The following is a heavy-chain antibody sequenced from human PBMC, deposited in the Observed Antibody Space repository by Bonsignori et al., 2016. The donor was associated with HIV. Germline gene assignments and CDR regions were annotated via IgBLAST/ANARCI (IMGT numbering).Heavy chain of an antibody. D-gene: IGHD3-22*01. V-gene: IGHV3-11*01. Sequence: GGSLRLSCAASGFIFSDYYMSWIRQAPGKGLEWVSYISSSGSSIYYADSVKGRFTISRDNAENSLQMNSLRAEDTAVYYCARVGSDETSGYLDVWGKGITVTVSS. CDR1: GFIFSDYY. CDR3: ARVGSDETSGYLDV. CDR2: ISSSGSSI. J-gene: IGHJ6*03.